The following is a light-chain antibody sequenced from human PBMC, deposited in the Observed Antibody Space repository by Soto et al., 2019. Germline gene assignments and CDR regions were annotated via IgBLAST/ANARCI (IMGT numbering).Light chain of an antibody. Sequence: IVLKLSPAALSLTTGERATLSCRASQSVDSHLVCYQQKPGQARRLLIFGASNRATGIPARFSGSGSGTDFTLAINRLEPDDFAVYYCQQRSDWPITFGQGRRLEIK. CDR2: GAS. CDR3: QQRSDWPIT. CDR1: QSVDSH. V-gene: IGKV3-11*01. J-gene: IGKJ5*01.